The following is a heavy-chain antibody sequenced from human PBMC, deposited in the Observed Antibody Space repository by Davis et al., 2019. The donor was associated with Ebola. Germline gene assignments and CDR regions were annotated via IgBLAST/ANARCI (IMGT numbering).Heavy chain of an antibody. CDR1: GGSISSYY. J-gene: IGHJ4*02. Sequence: SETLSLTCTVSGGSISSYYWSWIRQPPGKGLEWIGYIYYSGSTNYNPSLKSRVTISVDTSKNQFPLKLSSVTAADTAVYYCARDQGSSWYGGFDYWGQGTLVTVSS. V-gene: IGHV4-59*12. D-gene: IGHD6-13*01. CDR2: IYYSGST. CDR3: ARDQGSSWYGGFDY.